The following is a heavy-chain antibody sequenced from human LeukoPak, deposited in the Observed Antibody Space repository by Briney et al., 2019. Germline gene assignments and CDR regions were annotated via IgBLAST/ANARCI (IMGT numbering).Heavy chain of an antibody. J-gene: IGHJ4*02. V-gene: IGHV3-23*01. Sequence: QPGGSLRLSCAASGFTFSSYAMSWVRQAPGKGLEWVSAISGSGGSTYYADSVKGRFTISRDNSKNTLYLQMNSLRAEDTAVYYCAKNPQYYYDSSGFFEYWGQGTLVTVSS. D-gene: IGHD3-22*01. CDR2: ISGSGGST. CDR3: AKNPQYYYDSSGFFEY. CDR1: GFTFSSYA.